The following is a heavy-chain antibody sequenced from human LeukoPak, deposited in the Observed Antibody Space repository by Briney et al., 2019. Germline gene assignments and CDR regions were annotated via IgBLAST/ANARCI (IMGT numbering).Heavy chain of an antibody. CDR1: GGSISSYY. J-gene: IGHJ4*02. CDR3: ATSRPELAAAGTLFY. CDR2: IYYSGST. Sequence: PSETLSLTCTVSGGSISSYYWSWIRQPPGKGLEWIGYIYYSGSTNYNPSLKSRVTISVDTSKNQFFLKLSSVTAADTAVYYCATSRPELAAAGTLFYWGQGTLVTVSS. V-gene: IGHV4-59*01. D-gene: IGHD6-13*01.